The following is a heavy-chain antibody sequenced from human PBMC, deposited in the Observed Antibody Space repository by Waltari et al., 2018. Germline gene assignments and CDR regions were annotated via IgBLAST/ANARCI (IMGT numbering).Heavy chain of an antibody. D-gene: IGHD2-15*01. CDR3: ARPMSDSVAARLGAFDI. V-gene: IGHV5-51*01. CDR2: SYPCEPAT. CDR1: GYSFTGYW. Sequence: EVQLVQSGAEVKKPGESLKISCTGSGYSFTGYWIGWVRQMPGKGLEWMGISYPCEPATRYSPALQGKCPSSAATPIRTAYRPGGSLKASDTARYYGARPMSDSVAARLGAFDIWGQGTMVTVSS. J-gene: IGHJ3*02.